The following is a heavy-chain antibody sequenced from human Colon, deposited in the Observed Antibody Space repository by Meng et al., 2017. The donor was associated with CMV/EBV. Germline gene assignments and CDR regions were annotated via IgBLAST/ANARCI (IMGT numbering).Heavy chain of an antibody. CDR2: INEDGSGK. CDR3: ARFDL. V-gene: IGHV3-7*01. J-gene: IGHJ5*02. CDR1: GFTFSDSW. Sequence: GGSLRLSCRVSGFTFSDSWMNWVRQAPGKGLEWVANINEDGSGKYYVDSVKGRFTISRDNAKNSVYLQMNNLRPEDTAVYYCARFDLWGQGTLVTVSS.